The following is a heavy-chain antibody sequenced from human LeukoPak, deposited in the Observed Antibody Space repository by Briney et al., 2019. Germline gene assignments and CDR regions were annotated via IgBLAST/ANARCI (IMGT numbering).Heavy chain of an antibody. CDR2: TNYSGST. V-gene: IGHV4-59*13. D-gene: IGHD5-24*01. J-gene: IGHJ4*02. CDR1: AASISGFY. Sequence: PSETLSLTCTTSAASISGFYWSWIRQPPGKGLEWIGCTNYSGSTNYNTSLKSRVTISIDTSKNQMSLKLRSVIDAATAVYYCARDPSHRDDYNADWGQGALVSVS. CDR3: ARDPSHRDDYNAD.